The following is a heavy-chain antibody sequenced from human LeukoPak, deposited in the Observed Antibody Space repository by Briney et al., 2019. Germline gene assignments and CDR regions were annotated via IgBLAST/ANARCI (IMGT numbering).Heavy chain of an antibody. V-gene: IGHV1-8*01. CDR3: ARVTYYYDSSGYYYRLYYYYGMDV. D-gene: IGHD3-22*01. J-gene: IGHJ6*02. Sequence: GASVKVSCKASGYTFTSYDINWVRQATGQGLEWTGWMNPNSGNTGYAQKFQGRVTMTRNTSISTAYMELSSLRSEDTAVYYCARVTYYYDSSGYYYRLYYYYGMDVWGQRTTVTVSS. CDR1: GYTFTSYD. CDR2: MNPNSGNT.